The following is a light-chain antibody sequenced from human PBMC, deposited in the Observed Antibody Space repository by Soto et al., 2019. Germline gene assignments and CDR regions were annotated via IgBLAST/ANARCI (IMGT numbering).Light chain of an antibody. CDR1: ESLSTY. J-gene: IGKJ2*01. CDR2: GAS. V-gene: IGKV3-15*01. CDR3: QSYNDWPFT. Sequence: EIVMTQSPATLSVSPGERVTLSCRASESLSTYLAWYQQKPGQAPRLLIYGASTKATGIPARFSGSGSATDFTLTISRRQSEDFAVYYCQSYNDWPFTFGQGNKLEI.